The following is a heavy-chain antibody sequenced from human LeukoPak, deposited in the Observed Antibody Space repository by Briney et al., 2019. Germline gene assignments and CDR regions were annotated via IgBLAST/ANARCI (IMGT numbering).Heavy chain of an antibody. J-gene: IGHJ4*02. CDR3: AKPALYYGDYVSTWGRFDY. CDR2: ISGSGGST. CDR1: GFTFSSYG. D-gene: IGHD4-17*01. Sequence: GGSLRLSCAASGFTFSSYGMSWVRQAPGKGLEWVSAISGSGGSTYYADSVKGRFTISRDNSDNTLYLQMNSLRAEDTAVYYCAKPALYYGDYVSTWGRFDYWGQGTLVTVSS. V-gene: IGHV3-23*01.